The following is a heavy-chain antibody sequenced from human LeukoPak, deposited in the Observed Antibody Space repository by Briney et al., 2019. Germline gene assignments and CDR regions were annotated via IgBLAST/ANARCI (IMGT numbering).Heavy chain of an antibody. J-gene: IGHJ6*02. CDR2: ISAYNGNT. D-gene: IGHD6-19*01. CDR3: ARDLGITVAGTFYYYYGMDV. Sequence: ASVKVSCKASGYTFTSYGISWVRQAPGQGLEWMGWISAYNGNTNYAQKLQGRVTMTTDTSTSTAYMELRSLRSDDTVVYYCARDLGITVAGTFYYYYGMDVWGQGTTVTVSS. V-gene: IGHV1-18*01. CDR1: GYTFTSYG.